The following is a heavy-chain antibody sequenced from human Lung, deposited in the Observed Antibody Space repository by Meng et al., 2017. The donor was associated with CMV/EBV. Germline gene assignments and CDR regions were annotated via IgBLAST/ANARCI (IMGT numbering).Heavy chain of an antibody. V-gene: IGHV2-5*01. CDR1: SSGVG. Sequence: SSGVGVGWIRQPPGKALEWLSLIYWNDDKRYSPFLKSRLTITKDTSKNQVVLTITNMDLVDTATYYCAHRDSITGTSGSLGEYYFDYWGQGTLVTVSS. J-gene: IGHJ4*02. D-gene: IGHD1-7*01. CDR3: AHRDSITGTSGSLGEYYFDY. CDR2: IYWNDDK.